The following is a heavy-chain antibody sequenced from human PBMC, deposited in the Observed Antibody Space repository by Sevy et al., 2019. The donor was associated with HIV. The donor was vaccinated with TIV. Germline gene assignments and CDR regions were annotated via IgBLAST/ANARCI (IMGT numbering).Heavy chain of an antibody. CDR2: ISYDGSNK. D-gene: IGHD6-19*01. J-gene: IGHJ2*01. CDR3: ASSKRQWLVHPVTGDWYFDL. CDR1: GFAFTNYYA. V-gene: IGHV3-30-3*01. Sequence: GGSLRLSCAASGFAFTNYYAMHWVRQAPGKGLEWVAVISYDGSNKYYADSVKGRFTISRDNSKNTLYLQMNSLRAEDTAVYYCASSKRQWLVHPVTGDWYFDLWGRGTLVTVSS.